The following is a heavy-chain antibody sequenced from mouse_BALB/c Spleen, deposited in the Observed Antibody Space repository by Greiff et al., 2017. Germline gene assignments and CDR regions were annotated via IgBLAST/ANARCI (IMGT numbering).Heavy chain of an antibody. D-gene: IGHD1-1*01. CDR1: GFTFSSFG. V-gene: IGHV5-17*02. J-gene: IGHJ3*01. Sequence: EVQVVESGGGLVQPGGSRKLSCAASGFTFSSFGMHWVRQAPEKGLEWVAYISSGSSTIYYADTVKGRFTISRDNPKNTLFLQMTSLRSEDTAMYYCARDYYGSWFAYWGQGTLVTVSA. CDR3: ARDYYGSWFAY. CDR2: ISSGSSTI.